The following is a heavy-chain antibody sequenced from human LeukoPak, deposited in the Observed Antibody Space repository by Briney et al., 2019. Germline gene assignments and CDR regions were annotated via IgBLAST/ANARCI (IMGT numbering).Heavy chain of an antibody. J-gene: IGHJ5*02. V-gene: IGHV3-23*01. D-gene: IGHD2-21*02. Sequence: KTGGSLRLSCAASGFTVSSNYMSWVRQAPGKGLEWVSAISGSGGSTYYADSVKGRFTISRDNSKNTLYLQMNSLRAEDTAVYYCAKEGGGDCCDNWFDPWGQGTLVTVSS. CDR3: AKEGGGDCCDNWFDP. CDR2: ISGSGGST. CDR1: GFTVSSNY.